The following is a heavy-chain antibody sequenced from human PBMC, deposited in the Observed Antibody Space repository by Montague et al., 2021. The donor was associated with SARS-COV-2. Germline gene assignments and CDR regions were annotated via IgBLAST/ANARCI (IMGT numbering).Heavy chain of an antibody. CDR1: VTVTRKLG. D-gene: IGHD3-10*01. CDR3: ATESAPGVGGVVIYAFHI. CDR2: FVPRDEKT. V-gene: IGHV1-24*01. J-gene: IGHJ3*02. Sequence: SVKVSCKASVTVTRKLGADWESTRLNSSHVRISNFVPRDEKTIYAQKFQGRVTMTEDTSTDTAFLELSSLSSEDTAVYYCATESAPGVGGVVIYAFHIWGQGTMVSVSS.